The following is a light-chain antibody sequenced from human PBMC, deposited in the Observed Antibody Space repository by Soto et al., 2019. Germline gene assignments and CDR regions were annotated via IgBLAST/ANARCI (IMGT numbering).Light chain of an antibody. CDR3: QKCKVAPFT. V-gene: IGKV1-27*01. CDR1: QGIDNH. Sequence: DIQMTQSPSSLSASVGDRVTITCRASQGIDNHLAWYQQKPGKAPELLIYAASTLKSGVPSRFTGSGSGTDFTLTISSLQPVDAATYYCQKCKVAPFTFGGGTKVEIK. J-gene: IGKJ4*01. CDR2: AAS.